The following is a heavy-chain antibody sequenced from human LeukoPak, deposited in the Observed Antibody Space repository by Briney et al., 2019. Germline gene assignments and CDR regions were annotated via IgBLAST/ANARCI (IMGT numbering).Heavy chain of an antibody. CDR3: AGGYREIMDV. Sequence: PSETLSLTCAVSGGSISSGGYSWSWIRQPPGKGLEWIGYIYHSGSTYYNPSPKSRVTISVDRSKNQFSLKLSSVTAADTAVYYCAGGYREIMDVWGQGTTVTVSS. CDR2: IYHSGST. J-gene: IGHJ6*02. CDR1: GGSISSGGYS. V-gene: IGHV4-30-2*01. D-gene: IGHD2-15*01.